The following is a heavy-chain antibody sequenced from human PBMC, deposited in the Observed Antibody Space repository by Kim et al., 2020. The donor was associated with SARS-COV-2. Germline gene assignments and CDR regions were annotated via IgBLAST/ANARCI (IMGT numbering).Heavy chain of an antibody. V-gene: IGHV5-51*01. D-gene: IGHD3-3*01. CDR2: IYPGDSDT. Sequence: GESLKISCKGSGYSFTSYWIGWVRQMPGKGLEWMGIIYPGDSDTRYSPSFQGQVTISADKSISTAYLQWSSLKASDTAMYYCARRAGDYDFSSYCYYMDVWGKGTTVTGSS. J-gene: IGHJ6*03. CDR3: ARRAGDYDFSSYCYYMDV. CDR1: GYSFTSYW.